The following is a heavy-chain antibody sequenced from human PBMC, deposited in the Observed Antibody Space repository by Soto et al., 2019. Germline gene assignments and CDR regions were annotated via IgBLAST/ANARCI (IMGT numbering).Heavy chain of an antibody. D-gene: IGHD3-16*02. CDR2: ISSNGGST. J-gene: IGHJ6*03. CDR3: VRDGLYDYIWGSYRQGDYYYYYMDV. CDR1: GFTFSSYA. Sequence: GGSLRLSCAASGFTFSSYAMHWVRQAPGKGLEYVSAISSNGGSTYYANSVKGRFTISRDNSKNTLYLQMGSLRAEDMAVYYCVRDGLYDYIWGSYRQGDYYYYYMDVWGKGTTVTVSS. V-gene: IGHV3-64*01.